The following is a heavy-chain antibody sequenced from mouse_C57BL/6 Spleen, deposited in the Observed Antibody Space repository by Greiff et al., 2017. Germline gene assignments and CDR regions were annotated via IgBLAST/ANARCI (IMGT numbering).Heavy chain of an antibody. CDR1: GYSFTGYY. V-gene: IGHV1-42*01. CDR2: INPSTGGT. D-gene: IGHD3-3*01. Sequence: VQLQQSGPELVKPGASVKISCKASGYSFTGYYMNWVKQSPEKRLEWIGEINPSTGGTTYNQKFKAKATLTVDKSSSTAYIQLKSLTSEDSAVYYCSRRRLGLDYWGQGTTLPVSS. CDR3: SRRRLGLDY. J-gene: IGHJ2*01.